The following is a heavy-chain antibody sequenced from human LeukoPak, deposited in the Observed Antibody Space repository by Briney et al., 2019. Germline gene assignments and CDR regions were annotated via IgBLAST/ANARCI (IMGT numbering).Heavy chain of an antibody. CDR1: GFTFSSYS. Sequence: GGSLRLSCSASGFTFSSYSMHWVRQAPGKGLEYVSGFSSIGGSTYYADSVKGRFTISRDNSKNTLYLQMSSLRAEDTAAYYCVKGYCSGTSCYVWNYFDYWGQGTLVSVSS. V-gene: IGHV3-64D*06. D-gene: IGHD2-2*01. CDR3: VKGYCSGTSCYVWNYFDY. CDR2: FSSIGGST. J-gene: IGHJ4*02.